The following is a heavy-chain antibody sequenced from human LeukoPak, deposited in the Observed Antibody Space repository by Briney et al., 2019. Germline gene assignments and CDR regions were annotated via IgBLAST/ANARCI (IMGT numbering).Heavy chain of an antibody. D-gene: IGHD2-15*01. V-gene: IGHV4-59*01. CDR1: GGSISSYY. Sequence: SETLSLTCTVSGGSISSYYWSWIRQPPGKGLEWIGYIYYSGSTNYNPSLKSRVTISVDTSKNQFSLKLSSVTAAHTAVYYCARSLYCSGGSCYVYYYYMDVWGKGTTVTVSS. CDR3: ARSLYCSGGSCYVYYYYMDV. J-gene: IGHJ6*03. CDR2: IYYSGST.